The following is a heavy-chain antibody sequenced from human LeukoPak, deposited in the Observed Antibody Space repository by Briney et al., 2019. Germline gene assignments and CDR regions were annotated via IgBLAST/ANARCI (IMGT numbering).Heavy chain of an antibody. J-gene: IGHJ4*02. CDR2: VSYSGST. V-gene: IGHV4-39*07. CDR3: ARGRGWETSSSGEDY. CDR1: GGSISSSSFY. D-gene: IGHD6-6*01. Sequence: PSETLSLTCSVSGGSISSSSFYWGWIRQPPGKGLEWIGSVSYSGSTNYNPSLKSRVTISVDTSKNQFSLNLSSVTAADTAVYYCARGRGWETSSSGEDYWGQGTLVTVSS.